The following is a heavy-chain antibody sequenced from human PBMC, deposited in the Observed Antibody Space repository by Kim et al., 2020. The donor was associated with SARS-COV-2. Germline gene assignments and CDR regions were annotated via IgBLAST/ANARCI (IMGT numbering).Heavy chain of an antibody. CDR3: ARDVGVAAASTARNDY. V-gene: IGHV3-21*01. Sequence: GGSLRLSCAASGFTFSSYSMNWVRQAPGKGLEWVSSISSSSSYIYYADSVKGRFTISRDNAKNSLYLQMNSLRAEDTAVYYCARDVGVAAASTARNDYWGQGTLVTVSS. CDR1: GFTFSSYS. D-gene: IGHD6-13*01. J-gene: IGHJ4*02. CDR2: ISSSSSYI.